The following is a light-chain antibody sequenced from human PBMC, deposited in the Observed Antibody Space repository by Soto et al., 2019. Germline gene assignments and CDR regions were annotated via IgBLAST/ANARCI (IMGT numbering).Light chain of an antibody. CDR3: QQYGHSPLLYT. CDR2: GSS. CDR1: QSVNSNF. J-gene: IGKJ2*01. V-gene: IGKV3-20*01. Sequence: EIVLTQSPGTLSLSPGERATLSCRTSQSVNSNFLAWYQQKPGQAPRLLVYGSSTRAAGVPDSFSGSGSGTDFTLTISRLEPEDFAVYYCQQYGHSPLLYTFGQGTKLGVK.